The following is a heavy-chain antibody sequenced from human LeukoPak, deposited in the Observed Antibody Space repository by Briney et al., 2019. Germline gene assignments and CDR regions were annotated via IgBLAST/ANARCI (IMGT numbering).Heavy chain of an antibody. CDR1: GYTFTGYY. CDR3: ARVLVPAATDDAFDI. D-gene: IGHD2-2*01. Sequence: ASVKVSCKASGYTFTGYYMHWVRQAPGQGLEWMGRINLNSGGTNYAQKFQGRVTMTRDTSISTAYMELSRLRSDDTAVYYCARVLVPAATDDAFDIWGQGTMVTASS. V-gene: IGHV1-2*06. J-gene: IGHJ3*02. CDR2: INLNSGGT.